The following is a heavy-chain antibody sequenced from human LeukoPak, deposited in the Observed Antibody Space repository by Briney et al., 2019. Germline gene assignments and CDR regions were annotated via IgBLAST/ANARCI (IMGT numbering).Heavy chain of an antibody. Sequence: GGSLRLSCAASGFTFSSYPMNWVRQAPGKGLEWVSAISGSGGSTYYADSVKGRFTISRDNSKNTLYLQMNSLRAEDTAVYYCAKDSTYPSMIAAGQDYWGQGTLVTVSS. CDR1: GFTFSSYP. V-gene: IGHV3-23*01. J-gene: IGHJ4*02. CDR3: AKDSTYPSMIAAGQDY. CDR2: ISGSGGST. D-gene: IGHD3-22*01.